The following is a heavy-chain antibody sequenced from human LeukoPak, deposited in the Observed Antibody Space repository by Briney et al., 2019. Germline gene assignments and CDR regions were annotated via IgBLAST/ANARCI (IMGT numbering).Heavy chain of an antibody. V-gene: IGHV3-23*01. CDR3: AKVDYDILTGYVDY. Sequence: GGSLRLSCAASGFTFSSYAMSWVRQAPGKGLEWVSAISGSGGSTYYADSVKGRFTISRDNSKNTLYLQMNSLGAEDTAVYYCAKVDYDILTGYVDYWGQGTLVTVSS. D-gene: IGHD3-9*01. J-gene: IGHJ4*02. CDR2: ISGSGGST. CDR1: GFTFSSYA.